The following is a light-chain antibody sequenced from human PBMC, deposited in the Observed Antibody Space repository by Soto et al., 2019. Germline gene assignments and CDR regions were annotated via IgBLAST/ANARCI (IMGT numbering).Light chain of an antibody. V-gene: IGKV1-39*01. CDR3: QQRFSTPRT. J-gene: IGKJ1*01. Sequence: DIQMTQSPSSLSASVGDRATITCRASQTISNFLNWYQQKPGKAPKLLVYAASGLQSGVPSRFSASESGTDFTLTITSLQPEDFASYFCQQRFSTPRTFGQGTKGDIK. CDR2: AAS. CDR1: QTISNF.